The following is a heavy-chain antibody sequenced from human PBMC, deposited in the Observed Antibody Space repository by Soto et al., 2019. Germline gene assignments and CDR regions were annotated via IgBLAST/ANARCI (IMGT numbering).Heavy chain of an antibody. V-gene: IGHV2-5*02. D-gene: IGHD2-15*01. Sequence: PQLVNPTQTLTLTCTISGFSLGTSGVSVGWIRQPPGKALEWLALIYWDDDKRYSPSLKSRLTITKDTSKNQVVLTMTNMDPVDTATYYCAHRPSYCSGGSCYSGFDYWGQGTLVTV. CDR1: GFSLGTSGVS. CDR2: IYWDDDK. CDR3: AHRPSYCSGGSCYSGFDY. J-gene: IGHJ4*02.